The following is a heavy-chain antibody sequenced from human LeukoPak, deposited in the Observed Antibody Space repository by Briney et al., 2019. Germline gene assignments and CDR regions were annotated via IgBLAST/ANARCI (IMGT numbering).Heavy chain of an antibody. V-gene: IGHV6-1*01. CDR2: TYYRSKWYN. CDR1: GDSVSSNSAA. D-gene: IGHD3-22*01. CDR3: ARDNTRTTKKTDYDSSGYMGPQVVIRDHWFDP. J-gene: IGHJ5*02. Sequence: SQTLSLTCAISGDSVSSNSAAWNWIRQSPSRGLEWLGRTYYRSKWYNDYAVSVKSRITINPDTSKNQFSLQLNSVTPEDTAVYYCARDNTRTTKKTDYDSSGYMGPQVVIRDHWFDPWGQGTLVTVSS.